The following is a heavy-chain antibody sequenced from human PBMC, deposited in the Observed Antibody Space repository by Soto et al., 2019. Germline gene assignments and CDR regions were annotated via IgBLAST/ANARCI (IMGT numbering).Heavy chain of an antibody. V-gene: IGHV4-39*01. Sequence: SETLSLTCTVSGDSISSSYYWGWVRQPPGKGLECIGAVYYTGFTYYNPSLKSRLTISLDTSKNQFSLRLSSVTAADTAIYYCERLPVVVIALGYFDPWGPGTLVTVSS. CDR1: GDSISSSYY. D-gene: IGHD2-21*01. CDR3: ERLPVVVIALGYFDP. J-gene: IGHJ5*02. CDR2: VYYTGFT.